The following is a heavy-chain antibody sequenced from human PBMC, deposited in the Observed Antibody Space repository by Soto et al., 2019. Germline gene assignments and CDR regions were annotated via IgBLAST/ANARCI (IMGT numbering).Heavy chain of an antibody. CDR2: ISGSGGST. CDR1: GFTFSSYA. V-gene: IGHV3-23*01. Sequence: PGGSLRLSCAASGFTFSSYAMSWVRQAPGKGLEWVSAISGSGGSTYYADSVKGRFTISRDNSKNTLYLQMNSLRAEDTAVYYCAKGSRDYGALRHLFDYWGKGTLVTVSS. J-gene: IGHJ4*02. D-gene: IGHD4-17*01. CDR3: AKGSRDYGALRHLFDY.